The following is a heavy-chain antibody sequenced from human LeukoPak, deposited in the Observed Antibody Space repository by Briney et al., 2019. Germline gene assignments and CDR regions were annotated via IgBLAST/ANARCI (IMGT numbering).Heavy chain of an antibody. CDR2: ISGSGGST. J-gene: IGHJ6*02. CDR3: AKGLRYCSSTSCYASYYHYGMDV. V-gene: IGHV3-23*01. Sequence: PGGSLRLSCAASGFTFSSYAMSWVRQAPGKGLEWVSAISGSGGSTYYADSVKGRFTISRDNSKNTLYLQMNSLRAEDTAVYYCAKGLRYCSSTSCYASYYHYGMDVWGQGTTVTVSS. CDR1: GFTFSSYA. D-gene: IGHD2-2*01.